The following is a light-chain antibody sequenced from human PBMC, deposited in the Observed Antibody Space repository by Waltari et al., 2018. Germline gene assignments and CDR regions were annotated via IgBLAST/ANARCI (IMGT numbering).Light chain of an antibody. CDR2: DAS. CDR1: QSISKY. J-gene: IGKJ1*01. V-gene: IGKV3-20*01. Sequence: EIMLTQSPGTLSLFPGERATLSCRASQSISKYLAWYQQKPGQPPRLLIYDASSRATGIPDRFSGSGSGTDFSLTISRLEPEDFAVYYCQKYGTLPATFGQGTKVEIK. CDR3: QKYGTLPAT.